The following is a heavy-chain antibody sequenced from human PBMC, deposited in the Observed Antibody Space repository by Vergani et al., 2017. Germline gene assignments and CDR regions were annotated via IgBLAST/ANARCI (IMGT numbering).Heavy chain of an antibody. Sequence: QVQLVQSGAEVKKPGASVKVSCKASGYTFTSYGISWVRQAPGQGLDWMGWISAYNGNTNYAQKLQGRVTMTTDTSTSTAYMELRSLRSDDTAVYYCARDPDIVVVPAAPYYYYYYGMDVWGQGTTVTVSS. J-gene: IGHJ6*02. D-gene: IGHD2-2*01. V-gene: IGHV1-18*04. CDR1: GYTFTSYG. CDR2: ISAYNGNT. CDR3: ARDPDIVVVPAAPYYYYYYGMDV.